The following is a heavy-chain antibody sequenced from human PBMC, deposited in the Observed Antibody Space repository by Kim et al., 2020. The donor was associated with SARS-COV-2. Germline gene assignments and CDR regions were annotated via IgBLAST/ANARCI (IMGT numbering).Heavy chain of an antibody. V-gene: IGHV1-18*01. J-gene: IGHJ3*02. D-gene: IGHD3-10*01. CDR2: ISPNHGDS. CDR1: GYTYTDFG. Sequence: ASVKVSCRASGYTYTDFGINWLRQAPGQGPEWVAWISPNHGDSYYNQKFQDRVTVTTDASRSTAYMELRSLRSNDTAVYYCARGYSDSGAFDIWGLGTMVTVSS. CDR3: ARGYSDSGAFDI.